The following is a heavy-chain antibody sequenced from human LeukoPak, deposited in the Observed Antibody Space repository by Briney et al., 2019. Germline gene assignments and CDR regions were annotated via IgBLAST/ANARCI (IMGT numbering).Heavy chain of an antibody. CDR3: ATLWFTVTISSDAFDI. D-gene: IGHD4-17*01. J-gene: IGHJ3*02. Sequence: GASVKVSCKVSGYTLTELSMHWVRQAPGKGLEWMGGSDPEDGETIYAQKFQGRVTMTEDTSTDTAYMELSSLRSEDTAVYYCATLWFTVTISSDAFDIWGQGTMVTVSS. CDR2: SDPEDGET. CDR1: GYTLTELS. V-gene: IGHV1-24*01.